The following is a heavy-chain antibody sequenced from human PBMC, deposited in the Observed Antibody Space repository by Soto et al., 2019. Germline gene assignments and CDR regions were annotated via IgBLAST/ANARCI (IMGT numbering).Heavy chain of an antibody. CDR1: GFTFTSYA. CDR3: ARVQCTGGSCFSSYYYYYGMDV. J-gene: IGHJ6*02. Sequence: EVQLLESGGGLVQPGGSLRLSCAASGFTFTSYAMIWVRQAPGKGLEWVSAISGSGGSTYYADSVKGRFTISRDNSKNMVYLQMISLRAEDTAVYYCARVQCTGGSCFSSYYYYYGMDVWGQGTTVTVSS. V-gene: IGHV3-23*01. D-gene: IGHD2-15*01. CDR2: ISGSGGST.